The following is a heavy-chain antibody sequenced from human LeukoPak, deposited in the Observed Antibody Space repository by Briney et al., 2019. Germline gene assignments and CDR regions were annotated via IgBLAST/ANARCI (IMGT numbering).Heavy chain of an antibody. CDR2: ISSSSSYI. D-gene: IGHD1-1*01. CDR1: GFTFSSYS. V-gene: IGHV3-21*01. J-gene: IGHJ4*02. Sequence: GGSLRLSCAASGFTFSSYSMNWVRQAPGKGLEWVSSISSSSSYIYYADSVKGRFTISRDNAKNSLYLQMNSLRAEDTAVYYCARGTKFPGTDFDYWGQGTLVTVSS. CDR3: ARGTKFPGTDFDY.